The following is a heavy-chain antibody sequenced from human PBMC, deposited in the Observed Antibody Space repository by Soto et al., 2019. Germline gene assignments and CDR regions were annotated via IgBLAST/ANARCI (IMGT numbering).Heavy chain of an antibody. CDR3: ATLGYYDILTGYWVTPGKYYFDY. Sequence: RASVKVSCKVSGYTLTEVSMHWVRQAPGKGLEWMGGFDPEDGETIYAQKFQGRVTMTEDTSTDTAYMELSSLRSEDTAVYYCATLGYYDILTGYWVTPGKYYFDYWGQGTLVTVSS. J-gene: IGHJ4*02. CDR1: GYTLTEVS. CDR2: FDPEDGET. D-gene: IGHD3-9*01. V-gene: IGHV1-24*01.